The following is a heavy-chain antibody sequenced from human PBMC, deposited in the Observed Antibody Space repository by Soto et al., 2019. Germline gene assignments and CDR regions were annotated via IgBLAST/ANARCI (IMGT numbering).Heavy chain of an antibody. J-gene: IGHJ4*02. CDR3: AHRPREVDFWSGYRGYYFDY. D-gene: IGHD3-3*01. V-gene: IGHV2-5*02. CDR1: GFSLSTSGVG. CDR2: IYWDDDK. Sequence: SGPTLVNPTQTLTLTCTFSGFSLSTSGVGVGWIRQPPGKALEWLALIYWDDDKRYIPSLKRRLTITKDTSKNQVVLTMTNMDPVDTATYYCAHRPREVDFWSGYRGYYFDYWGQGTLVTVSS.